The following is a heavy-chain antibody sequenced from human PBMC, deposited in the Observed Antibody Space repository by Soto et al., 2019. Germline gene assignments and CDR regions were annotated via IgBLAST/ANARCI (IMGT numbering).Heavy chain of an antibody. V-gene: IGHV3-13*04. Sequence: EVQLVESGGGLVQPGGSLRLSCAASGFTFSSYDMHWVRHAAGKGLEWVSAIGTLGDTYYPGSVKGRFTISRENAKNSLYLPMNSLGAGDTAVYYFARYGTYGSGRGPDWYFDLWGRCTLVTVSS. D-gene: IGHD3-10*01. J-gene: IGHJ2*01. CDR3: ARYGTYGSGRGPDWYFDL. CDR1: GFTFSSYD. CDR2: IGTLGDT.